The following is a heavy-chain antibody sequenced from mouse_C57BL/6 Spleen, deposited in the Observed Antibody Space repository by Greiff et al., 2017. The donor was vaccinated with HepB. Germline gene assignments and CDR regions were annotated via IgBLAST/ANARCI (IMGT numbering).Heavy chain of an antibody. Sequence: QVHVKQPGAELVMPGASVKLSCKASGYTFTSYWMHWVKQRPGQGLEWIGEIDPSDSYTNYNQKFKGKSTLTVDKSSSTAYMQLSSLTSEDSAVYYCGITGTNYFDYWGQGTTLTVSS. CDR3: GITGTNYFDY. CDR1: GYTFTSYW. J-gene: IGHJ2*01. D-gene: IGHD4-1*01. V-gene: IGHV1-69*01. CDR2: IDPSDSYT.